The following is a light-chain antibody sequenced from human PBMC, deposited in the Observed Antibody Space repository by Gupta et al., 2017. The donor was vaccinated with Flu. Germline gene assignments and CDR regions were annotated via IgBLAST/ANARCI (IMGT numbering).Light chain of an antibody. CDR2: GAS. Sequence: EIVLTQSPGTLSLSEGERATLSCRASQTVTSNQLAWYQQKPGQAPRLLIYGASSRATGIPDKFSGSGSGTDFSLTISRLEPEDFAVYYCQQYGTSPRTFGQGTRVEIK. CDR1: QTVTSNQ. J-gene: IGKJ1*01. CDR3: QQYGTSPRT. V-gene: IGKV3-20*01.